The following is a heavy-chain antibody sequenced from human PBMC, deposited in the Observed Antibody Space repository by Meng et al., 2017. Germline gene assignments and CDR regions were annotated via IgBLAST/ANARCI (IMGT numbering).Heavy chain of an antibody. Sequence: SETLSPTCPLSGGSTSSSSYYWGWIRQPPGKGLEWTGSIYYSGSTYYNPSLKSRVTISVDTSKNQFSLTLSSVTAADTAVYYCARTLYYCDILTGYCWFDPWGQGTLVTVSS. CDR3: ARTLYYCDILTGYCWFDP. V-gene: IGHV4-39*07. CDR1: GGSTSSSSYY. D-gene: IGHD3-9*01. J-gene: IGHJ5*02. CDR2: IYYSGST.